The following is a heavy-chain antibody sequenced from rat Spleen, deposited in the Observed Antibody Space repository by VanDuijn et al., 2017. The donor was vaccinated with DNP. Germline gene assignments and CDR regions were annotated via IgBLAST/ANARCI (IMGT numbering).Heavy chain of an antibody. J-gene: IGHJ4*01. D-gene: IGHD1-11*01. CDR3: TTFEGRDA. Sequence: EVQLVESGGGLVQPGRSMKLSCAASGFTFSYYDMAWVRQAPKKGLEWAASISFDGGSTYYRNSVKGRFTISRDNAKSTLYLQMDSLRSEDTATYYCTTFEGRDAWGQGTSVTVSS. CDR1: GFTFSYYD. CDR2: ISFDGGST. V-gene: IGHV5-7*01.